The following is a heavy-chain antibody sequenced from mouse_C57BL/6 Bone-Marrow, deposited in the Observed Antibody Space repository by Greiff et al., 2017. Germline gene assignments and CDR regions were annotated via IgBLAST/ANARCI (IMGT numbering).Heavy chain of an antibody. Sequence: QVQLQQPGTELVKPGASVKLSCKASGYTFTSYWMHWVKQRPGQGLEWIGNINPSNGGTNYNEKFKSKATLTVDKSSSTAYMQLSSLTSEDSAVDYCSRGAIVRRICAYWGQGTLVTVSA. CDR3: SRGAIVRRICAY. D-gene: IGHD2-5*01. J-gene: IGHJ3*01. V-gene: IGHV1-53*01. CDR2: INPSNGGT. CDR1: GYTFTSYW.